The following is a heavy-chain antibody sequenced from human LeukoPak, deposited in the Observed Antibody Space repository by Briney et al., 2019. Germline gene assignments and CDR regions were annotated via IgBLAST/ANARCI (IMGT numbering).Heavy chain of an antibody. D-gene: IGHD1-26*01. CDR1: GGSISSSSYY. J-gene: IGHJ4*02. CDR2: IYYSGST. Sequence: SETLSLTCTVSGGSISSSSYYWGWIRQPPGKGLEWIGSIYYSGSTYYNASLQSRVTISIETSRNQISLRLNSVTAADTAMYYCAKSGGYGLIDYWGQGTLVTVSS. CDR3: AKSGGYGLIDY. V-gene: IGHV4-39*01.